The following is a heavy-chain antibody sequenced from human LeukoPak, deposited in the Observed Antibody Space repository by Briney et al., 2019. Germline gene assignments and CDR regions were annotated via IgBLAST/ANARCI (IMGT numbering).Heavy chain of an antibody. Sequence: GRSLRLSCAASGFTFSSYAMHWVRQAPGKGLEWVAVISYDGSNKYYADSVKGRFTISRDNSKNTLYLQMNSLRAEDTAVYYCAREGSSSWYGFDYWGQGTLVTVSS. CDR3: AREGSSSWYGFDY. CDR2: ISYDGSNK. J-gene: IGHJ4*02. D-gene: IGHD6-13*01. CDR1: GFTFSSYA. V-gene: IGHV3-30-3*01.